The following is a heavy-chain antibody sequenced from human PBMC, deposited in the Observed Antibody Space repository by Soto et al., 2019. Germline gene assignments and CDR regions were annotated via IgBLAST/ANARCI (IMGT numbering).Heavy chain of an antibody. CDR1: GYSLTDYY. D-gene: IGHD3-3*01. Sequence: QVQLVQSGAEVKNPGASVKVSCKASGYSLTDYYMHWVRQAPGQGLEWLGLINPKSGNTGYAQKLKGRFTMTRDTAISTAYMELSSLRSDDTAVYYCASHSTRYRLEFGGQGTLVTVSS. V-gene: IGHV1-2*02. CDR2: INPKSGNT. CDR3: ASHSTRYRLEF. J-gene: IGHJ4*02.